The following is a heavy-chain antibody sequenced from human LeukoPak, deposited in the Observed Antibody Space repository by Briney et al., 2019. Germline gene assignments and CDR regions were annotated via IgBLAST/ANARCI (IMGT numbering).Heavy chain of an antibody. D-gene: IGHD4-23*01. V-gene: IGHV3-11*01. J-gene: IGHJ4*02. CDR1: GFTFSDYY. CDR2: ISSSGSTI. Sequence: PGGSLRLSCAASGFTFSDYYMSWIRQAPGKGLEWVSYISSSGSTIYYADSVKGRFTISRDNAKNSLYLQMNSLRAEDTAVYYCAKGRTTVVTRSPDYWGQGTLVTVSS. CDR3: AKGRTTVVTRSPDY.